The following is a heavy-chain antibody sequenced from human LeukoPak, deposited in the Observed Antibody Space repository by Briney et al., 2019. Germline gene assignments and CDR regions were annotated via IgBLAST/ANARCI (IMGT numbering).Heavy chain of an antibody. V-gene: IGHV3-53*01. CDR3: ARRYSTSWCLDY. CDR2: IYSGGNT. D-gene: IGHD6-13*01. Sequence: PGGSLGPSCAASGFTVTSNYMSWVRQAPGKGLEWVSIIYSGGNTYYADSVKGRFTISRDNSKNTLYLQMNSLRAEDTAVYYCARRYSTSWCLDYWGQGALVTVSS. J-gene: IGHJ4*02. CDR1: GFTVTSNY.